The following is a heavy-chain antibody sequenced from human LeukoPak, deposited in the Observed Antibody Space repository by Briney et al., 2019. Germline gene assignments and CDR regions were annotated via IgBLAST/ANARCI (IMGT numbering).Heavy chain of an antibody. CDR2: IYYSGST. D-gene: IGHD6-6*01. CDR3: ARGQGREQLVRVFDY. CDR1: GGSISSSSYY. Sequence: PSETLSLTCTVSGGSISSSSYYWGWIRQPPGKGLEWIGSIYYSGSTYYNPSLKSRVTISVDTSKNQFSLKLSSVTAADTAVYYCARGQGREQLVRVFDYWGQGTPVTVSS. V-gene: IGHV4-39*01. J-gene: IGHJ4*02.